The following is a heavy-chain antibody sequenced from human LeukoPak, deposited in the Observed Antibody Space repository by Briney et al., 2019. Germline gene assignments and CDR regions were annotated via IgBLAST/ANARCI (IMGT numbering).Heavy chain of an antibody. D-gene: IGHD1-26*01. CDR3: ARDPSGSSSDAFDI. CDR2: ISSSSSYI. Sequence: GGSLRLSCAASGFTFSSYSMNWVRRAPGKGLEWVSSISSSSSYIYYADSVKGRFTISRDNAKNSLYLQMNSLRAEDTAVYCCARDPSGSSSDAFDIWGQGTMVTVSS. J-gene: IGHJ3*02. CDR1: GFTFSSYS. V-gene: IGHV3-21*01.